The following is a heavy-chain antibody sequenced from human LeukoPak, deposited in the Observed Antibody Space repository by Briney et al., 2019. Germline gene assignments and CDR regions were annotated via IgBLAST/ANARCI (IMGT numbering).Heavy chain of an antibody. CDR3: ARDYTIVSGQG. J-gene: IGHJ4*02. Sequence: GGSLRLSCATSGFTFSNYWMSWVRQAPGKGLEWVAYINLDGSEKNYVDSVKGRFTISRDNAKNSLYLQMNTLRAEHTAVYYCARDYTIVSGQGWGQGTLVTVSS. CDR2: INLDGSEK. D-gene: IGHD5/OR15-5a*01. V-gene: IGHV3-7*01. CDR1: GFTFSNYW.